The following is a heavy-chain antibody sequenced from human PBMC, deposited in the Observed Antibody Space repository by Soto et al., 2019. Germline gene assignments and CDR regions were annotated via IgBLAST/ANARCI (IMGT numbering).Heavy chain of an antibody. D-gene: IGHD2-21*01. CDR1: VLSFISYA. CDR3: AKDRAYCGGGDCYPDAFDI. J-gene: IGHJ3*02. V-gene: IGHV3-23*01. CDR2: ISRSGGST. Sequence: GWSLRLSCASSVLSFISYAMSWVRQAPGKGLEWVSAISRSGGSTYYADSVKGRFTVSRDNFKNTLYLQMNSLRAEDTAVYYCAKDRAYCGGGDCYPDAFDIWGQGTMVTVSS.